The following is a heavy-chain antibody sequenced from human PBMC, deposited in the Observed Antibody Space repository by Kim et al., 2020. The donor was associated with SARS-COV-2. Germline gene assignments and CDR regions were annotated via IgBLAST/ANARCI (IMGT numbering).Heavy chain of an antibody. CDR2: IIPIFGTA. CDR3: ASQLWFGESKYFDY. CDR1: GGTFSSYA. D-gene: IGHD3-10*01. Sequence: SVKVSCKASGGTFSSYAISWVRQAPGQGLEWMGGIIPIFGTANYAQKFQGRVTITADESTSTAYMELSSLRSEDTAVYYCASQLWFGESKYFDYWGQGTLVTVSS. J-gene: IGHJ4*02. V-gene: IGHV1-69*13.